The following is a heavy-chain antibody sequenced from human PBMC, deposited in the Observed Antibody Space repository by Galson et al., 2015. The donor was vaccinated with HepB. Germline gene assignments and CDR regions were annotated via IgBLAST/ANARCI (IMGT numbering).Heavy chain of an antibody. J-gene: IGHJ6*02. V-gene: IGHV3-30-3*01. Sequence: SLRLSCAASGFTFSSYAMHWVRQAPGKGLEWVAVISYDGSNKYYADSVKGRFTVSRDNSKNTLYLQMNSLRAEDTAIYYCARVLRFLEWLGGMDVWGQGTTVTVSS. D-gene: IGHD3-3*01. CDR3: ARVLRFLEWLGGMDV. CDR2: ISYDGSNK. CDR1: GFTFSSYA.